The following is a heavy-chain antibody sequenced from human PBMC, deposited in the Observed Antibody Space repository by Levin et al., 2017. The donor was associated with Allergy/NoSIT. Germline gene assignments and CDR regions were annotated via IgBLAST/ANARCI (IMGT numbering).Heavy chain of an antibody. Sequence: ASVKVSCKASGYTFTGYYMHWVRQAPGQGLEWMGWINPNSGGTNYAQKFQGRVTMTRDTSISTAYMELSRLRSDDTAVYYCARDLLYGSGRSVDYWGQGTLVTVSS. CDR2: INPNSGGT. V-gene: IGHV1-2*02. CDR3: ARDLLYGSGRSVDY. J-gene: IGHJ4*02. CDR1: GYTFTGYY. D-gene: IGHD3-10*01.